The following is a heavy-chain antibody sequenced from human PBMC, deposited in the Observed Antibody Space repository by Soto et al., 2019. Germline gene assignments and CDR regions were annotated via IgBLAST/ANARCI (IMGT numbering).Heavy chain of an antibody. CDR2: ISGSGGST. Sequence: EVQLLESGGGLVQPGGSLRLSCAASGFTFSSYAMSWVRQAPGKGLEWVSAISGSGGSTYYADSGKGRFTISRDNSKNTLYLQMNSLRAEETAVYYCAKDLGAGYCSSTSCYDPDYWGQGTLVTVSS. V-gene: IGHV3-23*01. J-gene: IGHJ4*02. CDR1: GFTFSSYA. CDR3: AKDLGAGYCSSTSCYDPDY. D-gene: IGHD2-2*03.